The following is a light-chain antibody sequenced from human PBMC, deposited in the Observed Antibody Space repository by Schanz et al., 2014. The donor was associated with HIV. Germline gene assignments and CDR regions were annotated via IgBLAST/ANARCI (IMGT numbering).Light chain of an antibody. V-gene: IGKV3-15*01. CDR2: GAY. J-gene: IGKJ4*01. CDR3: QQSENWPLT. Sequence: DIVMTQSPDNLSVSPGERATLSCRASQSIGSNLAWYQQKPGQAPRLLIYGAYTRATGVPARFSGSGSGTEFTLTISRLQSEDVAIYYCQQSENWPLTFGGGTKVAT. CDR1: QSIGSN.